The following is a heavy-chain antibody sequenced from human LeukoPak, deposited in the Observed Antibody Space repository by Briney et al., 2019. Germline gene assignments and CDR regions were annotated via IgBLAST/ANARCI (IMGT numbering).Heavy chain of an antibody. CDR3: TRGAGWLIDY. Sequence: SETLSLTCTVSDDSISDYYWGWIRQPPGKGLEWIRYFHNSGTSTYNPSLKSRVTISADTSKNQFSLKLNSLTTADTAVYYCTRGAGWLIDYWGQGILVTVSS. V-gene: IGHV4-59*01. CDR1: DDSISDYY. J-gene: IGHJ4*02. CDR2: FHNSGTS. D-gene: IGHD3-16*01.